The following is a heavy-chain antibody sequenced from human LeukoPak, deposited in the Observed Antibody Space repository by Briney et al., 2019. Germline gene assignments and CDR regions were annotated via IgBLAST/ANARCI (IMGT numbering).Heavy chain of an antibody. D-gene: IGHD4-17*01. Sequence: PGGSLRLSCAASGFTFSSYAMSWVRQAPGKGLEWVSGISRSGDYTYYADSVKGRFTISRDNSKNTLYLQMSSLRAEDTALYYCAKQRLGGLRSGFDVWGQGTMVTVSS. J-gene: IGHJ3*01. CDR1: GFTFSSYA. V-gene: IGHV3-23*01. CDR3: AKQRLGGLRSGFDV. CDR2: ISRSGDYT.